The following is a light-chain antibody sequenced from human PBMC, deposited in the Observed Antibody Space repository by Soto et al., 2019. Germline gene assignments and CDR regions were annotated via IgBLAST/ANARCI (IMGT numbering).Light chain of an antibody. V-gene: IGLV1-47*01. CDR3: CSYARSNFVV. CDR2: MNN. J-gene: IGLJ2*01. CDR1: SSNIGSNY. Sequence: QSVLTQPPSASGTPGQRVTISCSGSSSNIGSNYVYWYQHLPGTAPKLLIYMNNQRPSGVPDRFSGSKSGTSASLAISGLRSEDEADYYCCSYARSNFVVFGGGTKLTVL.